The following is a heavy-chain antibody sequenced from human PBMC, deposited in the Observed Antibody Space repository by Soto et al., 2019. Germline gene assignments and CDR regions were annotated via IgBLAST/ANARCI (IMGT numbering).Heavy chain of an antibody. CDR2: ISSSGSTI. V-gene: IGHV3-11*01. J-gene: IGHJ5*02. D-gene: IGHD2-2*01. Sequence: GGSLRLSCAVSGFTFSDYYMSWIRQAPGKGLEWVSYISSSGSTIYYADSVKGRFTISRDNAKNSLYLQMNSLRAEDTAVYYCARDGDIVVVPAASGFDPWGQGTLVTVSS. CDR3: ARDGDIVVVPAASGFDP. CDR1: GFTFSDYY.